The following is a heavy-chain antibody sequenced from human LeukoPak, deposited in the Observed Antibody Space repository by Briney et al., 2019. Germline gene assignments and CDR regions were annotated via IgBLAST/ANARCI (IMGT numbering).Heavy chain of an antibody. J-gene: IGHJ5*02. V-gene: IGHV1-2*02. Sequence: HRASVKVSCKASGYTFTGYYMHWVRQAPGQGLEWMGWINPNSGGTNYAQKFQGRVTMTRNTSISTAYMELSSLRSEDTAVYYCARERTIFQGLNWFDPWGQGTLVTVSS. D-gene: IGHD3-3*01. CDR3: ARERTIFQGLNWFDP. CDR2: INPNSGGT. CDR1: GYTFTGYY.